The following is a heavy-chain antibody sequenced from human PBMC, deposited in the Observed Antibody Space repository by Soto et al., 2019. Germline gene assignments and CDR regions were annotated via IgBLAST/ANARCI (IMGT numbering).Heavy chain of an antibody. CDR2: IWYDGSEK. J-gene: IGHJ5*02. V-gene: IGHV3-33*01. D-gene: IGHD1-1*01. CDR1: GFTFRNHG. CDR3: ARWSNNKVVDP. Sequence: QVQLVESGGGVVQPGRSLRLSCAGSGFTFRNHGMHWIRQSPGKGLEWLAVIWYDGSEKYYADSVKGRFTISRDNSKNTLYLQTNSLKVEDTAIYYCARWSNNKVVDPWGQGTVVTVS.